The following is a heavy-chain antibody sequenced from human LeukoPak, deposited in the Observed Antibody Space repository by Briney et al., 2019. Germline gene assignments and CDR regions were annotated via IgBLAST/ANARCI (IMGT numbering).Heavy chain of an antibody. D-gene: IGHD3-3*01. J-gene: IGHJ4*02. Sequence: RGSLRLSCAASGFTFSDYYMSWIRQAPGKGLEWVSYISSSGSTIYYADSVKGRFTISRDNAKNSLYLQMNSLRAEDTAVYYCARDTYYDFWSGPPDYWGQGTLVTVSS. CDR2: ISSSGSTI. V-gene: IGHV3-11*04. CDR3: ARDTYYDFWSGPPDY. CDR1: GFTFSDYY.